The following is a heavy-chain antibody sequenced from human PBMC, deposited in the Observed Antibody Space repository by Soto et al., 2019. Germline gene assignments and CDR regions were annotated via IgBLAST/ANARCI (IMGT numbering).Heavy chain of an antibody. V-gene: IGHV4-34*01. CDR3: ARVRKPFGVVTYYYYGMDV. D-gene: IGHD3-3*01. CDR1: GGSFSGYY. CDR2: INHSGST. Sequence: SETLSLTCAVYGGSFSGYYWSWIRQPPGKGLEWIGEINHSGSTNYNPSLKSRVTISVDTSKNQFSLKLSSVTAADTAVYYCARVRKPFGVVTYYYYGMDVWGQGTTVTVSS. J-gene: IGHJ6*02.